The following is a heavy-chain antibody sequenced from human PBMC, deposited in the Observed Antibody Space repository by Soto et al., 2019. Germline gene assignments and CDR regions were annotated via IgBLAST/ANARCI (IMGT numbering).Heavy chain of an antibody. J-gene: IGHJ5*02. Sequence: QLQLQESGPGLVKPSETLSLTCTVSGGSISSSSYYWGWIRQPPGKGLEWIGSIYYSGSTYYNPSLKSRVTISVDTSKNQFSLELSSVTAADTAVYYCARHVWGTHSGSHNNWFDPWGQGTLVTVSS. CDR1: GGSISSSSYY. V-gene: IGHV4-39*01. CDR2: IYYSGST. CDR3: ARHVWGTHSGSHNNWFDP. D-gene: IGHD1-26*01.